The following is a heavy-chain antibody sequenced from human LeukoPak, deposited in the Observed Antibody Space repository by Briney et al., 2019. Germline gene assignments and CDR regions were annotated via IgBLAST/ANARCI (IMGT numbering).Heavy chain of an antibody. D-gene: IGHD4-11*01. CDR1: GYTLTELS. CDR3: AAVPMTTVGYSDD. J-gene: IGHJ4*02. Sequence: ASVTVSCKVSGYTLTELSMHWVRQAPGKGLEWMGGFNPEDGETIYAQKFQGRVTMTEDTSTDTAYMELSSLRSEDTAVYYCAAVPMTTVGYSDDWGQGTLVTVSS. V-gene: IGHV1-24*01. CDR2: FNPEDGET.